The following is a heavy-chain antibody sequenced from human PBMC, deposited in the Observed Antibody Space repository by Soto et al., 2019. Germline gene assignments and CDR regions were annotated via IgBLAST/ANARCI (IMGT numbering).Heavy chain of an antibody. D-gene: IGHD5-12*01. V-gene: IGHV2-5*02. CDR3: ARRRIYNGYDS. CDR1: GFSLTTSGVG. Sequence: QITLKESGPTPVKPTQTLTLTCTFSGFSLTTSGVGVGWIRQPPGKALEWLAVIYWDDDQRYSPSLKNRLTITKDTSKNQVVLAMTDMDPVDSGTYFCARRRIYNGYDSWGQGTLVTVSS. CDR2: IYWDDDQ. J-gene: IGHJ1*01.